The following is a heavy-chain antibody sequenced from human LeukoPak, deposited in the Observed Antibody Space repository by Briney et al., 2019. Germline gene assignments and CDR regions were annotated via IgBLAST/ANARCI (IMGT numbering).Heavy chain of an antibody. Sequence: RASVKVSCKASGYTFTSYDINWVRQATGQGLEWMGWMNPNSGNTGYAQKFQGRVTMTRNTSISTAYMELSSLRSEDTAVYYCARVALYYYDSSGYYPGGFDIWGQGTMVTVSS. D-gene: IGHD3-22*01. V-gene: IGHV1-8*01. CDR3: ARVALYYYDSSGYYPGGFDI. CDR2: MNPNSGNT. CDR1: GYTFTSYD. J-gene: IGHJ3*02.